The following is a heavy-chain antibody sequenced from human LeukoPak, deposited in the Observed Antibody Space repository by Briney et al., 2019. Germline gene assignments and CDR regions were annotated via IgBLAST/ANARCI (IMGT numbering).Heavy chain of an antibody. D-gene: IGHD2-2*01. CDR2: IYYSGST. Sequence: SETLSLTCTVSGGSISSHYWSWIRQPPGVGLEWIGYIYYSGSTNYNPSLNSRVTISVDTSKNQFSLKLTSMTAADTAVYYCARGHCSSTSCYRNWFDPWGQGTLVTVSS. V-gene: IGHV4-59*11. J-gene: IGHJ5*02. CDR3: ARGHCSSTSCYRNWFDP. CDR1: GGSISSHY.